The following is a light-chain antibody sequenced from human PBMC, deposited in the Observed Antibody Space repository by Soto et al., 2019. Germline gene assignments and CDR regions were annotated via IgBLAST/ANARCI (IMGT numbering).Light chain of an antibody. CDR2: DVS. CDR3: CSYAGRDTLYV. V-gene: IGLV2-11*01. CDR1: STDVGCSNS. J-gene: IGLJ1*01. Sequence: SVLTQPRSVSGSPGQSVTISLPGTSTDVGCSNSVSWSQQHPGKVPKLMLYDVSKRPSGVPDRFSGSKSGNTASLTISGLQAEDEADYYCCSYAGRDTLYVFGSGTKVTVL.